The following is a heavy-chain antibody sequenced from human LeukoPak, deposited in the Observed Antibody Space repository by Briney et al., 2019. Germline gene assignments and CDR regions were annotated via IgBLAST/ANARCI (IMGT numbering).Heavy chain of an antibody. CDR2: INHSGST. CDR1: GYSISNGYH. V-gene: IGHV4-38-2*02. CDR3: ARDSGYDPGWFDP. J-gene: IGHJ5*02. D-gene: IGHD3-10*01. Sequence: PSETLSLTCAVSGYSISNGYHWGWIRPPPEKGLEWIGSINHSGSTYYNPSLMSRVTISVDTSKNQFSLKLNSVTAADTAVYYCARDSGYDPGWFDPWGEGTLVTVSS.